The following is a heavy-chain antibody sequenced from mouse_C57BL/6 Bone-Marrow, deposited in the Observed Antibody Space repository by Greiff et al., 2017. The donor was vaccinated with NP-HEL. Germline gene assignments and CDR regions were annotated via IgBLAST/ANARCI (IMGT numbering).Heavy chain of an antibody. Sequence: EVQVVESGGGLVKPGGSLKLSCAASGFTFSSYAMSWVRQTPEKRLEWVATISDGGSYTYYPDNVKGRFTISRDNAKNNLYLQMSHLKSEDTAMYYFAREEALAYAMDYWGQGTSVTVSS. CDR2: ISDGGSYT. CDR3: AREEALAYAMDY. J-gene: IGHJ4*01. CDR1: GFTFSSYA. V-gene: IGHV5-4*01. D-gene: IGHD6-1*01.